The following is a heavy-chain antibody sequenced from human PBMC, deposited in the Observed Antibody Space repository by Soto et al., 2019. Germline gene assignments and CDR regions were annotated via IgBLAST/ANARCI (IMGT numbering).Heavy chain of an antibody. CDR3: ARVATIFGVDLMDV. V-gene: IGHV3-7*01. D-gene: IGHD3-3*01. J-gene: IGHJ6*04. Sequence: PGGSLRLSCAASGFTFSSYWMSWVRQAPGKGLEWVANIKQDGSEKYYVDSVKGRFTISRDNAKNSLYLQMNSLRAEDTAVYYCARVATIFGVDLMDVWGKGTTVTVSS. CDR2: IKQDGSEK. CDR1: GFTFSSYW.